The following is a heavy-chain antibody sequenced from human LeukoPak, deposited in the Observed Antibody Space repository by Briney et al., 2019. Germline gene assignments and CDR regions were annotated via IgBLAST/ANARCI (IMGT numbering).Heavy chain of an antibody. CDR3: ARLEYYYVSGNYYKLFDY. D-gene: IGHD3-10*01. CDR2: ISSSGSTI. J-gene: IGHJ4*02. V-gene: IGHV3-48*02. Sequence: PGGSLRLSCAASGFTFSSFNMNWVRQAPGKGLEWVSDISSSGSTIYFADPLKGRFTTSRDNAKNSLYLQMNSLRDEDTAVYYCARLEYYYVSGNYYKLFDYWGQGTLVTVCS. CDR1: GFTFSSFN.